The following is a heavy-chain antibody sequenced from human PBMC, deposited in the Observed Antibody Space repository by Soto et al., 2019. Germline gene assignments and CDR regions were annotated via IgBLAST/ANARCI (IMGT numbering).Heavy chain of an antibody. J-gene: IGHJ4*02. Sequence: PSETLSLTCTVSGASMRSYYWSWFRQPPGMGLEWIGSISYSGSTNYHPSLKSRVTISVDTSKSQFSLKLSSVTAADTAVYYCATWGFCRGCNCHSVGQFDYWGQGTLVTVSS. CDR3: ATWGFCRGCNCHSVGQFDY. D-gene: IGHD2-15*01. CDR1: GASMRSYY. CDR2: ISYSGST. V-gene: IGHV4-59*01.